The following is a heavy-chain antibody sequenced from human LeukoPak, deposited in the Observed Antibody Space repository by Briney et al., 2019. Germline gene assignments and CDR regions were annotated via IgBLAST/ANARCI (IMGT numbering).Heavy chain of an antibody. V-gene: IGHV3-74*01. Sequence: PGGSLRLSCAASGFTFSSYWMHWVRQAPGKGLVWVSNINSDGSTTAYADSVKGRFTISRDNAENTLYLQMNSLRAEDTAVYYCAKDPTVTPLDYWGQGTLVTVSS. J-gene: IGHJ4*02. D-gene: IGHD4-17*01. CDR3: AKDPTVTPLDY. CDR2: INSDGSTT. CDR1: GFTFSSYW.